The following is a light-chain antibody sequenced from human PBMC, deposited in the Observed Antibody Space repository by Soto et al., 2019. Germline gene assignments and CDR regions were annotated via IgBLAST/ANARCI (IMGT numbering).Light chain of an antibody. CDR1: RSVGDN. CDR2: DVS. J-gene: IGKJ1*01. Sequence: EIVMTQSPATLSVSPGERVTLSCRASRSVGDNVAWYQQKPGQTPSLLIYDVSTRATGTPPRFSGSGSETEFILNISNLQSEDIAVYYCQQYNTWWTFGQGTKVEVK. CDR3: QQYNTWWT. V-gene: IGKV3-15*01.